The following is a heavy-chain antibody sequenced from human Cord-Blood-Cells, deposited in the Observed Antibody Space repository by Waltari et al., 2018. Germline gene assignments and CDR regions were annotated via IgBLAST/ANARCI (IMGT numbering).Heavy chain of an antibody. D-gene: IGHD3-10*01. Sequence: QLQLQESGPGLVKPSETLSLTCTVSGGSISSSSYYWGWIRQPPGKGLEWMGSIYYSGSTYYNPSLKSRVTISVDTSKNQFSLKLSSVTAADTAVYYCARGLLLWFGELSRMDAFDIWGQGTMVTVSS. V-gene: IGHV4-39*01. CDR3: ARGLLLWFGELSRMDAFDI. CDR2: IYYSGST. J-gene: IGHJ3*02. CDR1: GGSISSSSYY.